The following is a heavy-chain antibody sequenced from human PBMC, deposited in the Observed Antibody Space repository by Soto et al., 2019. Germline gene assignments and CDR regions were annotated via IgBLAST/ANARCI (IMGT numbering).Heavy chain of an antibody. V-gene: IGHV3-7*01. CDR1: RFTFKYFW. CDR3: ARLGNSGYGDFDY. D-gene: IGHD5-12*01. Sequence: PGGSLRLSCATSRFTFKYFWMSWGRQAPGKGLEWVANIKQDGSEIYYADSVKGRFTISRDNARNSLDLQMISLRAEDTAVYYCARLGNSGYGDFDYWGQGILVTVSS. CDR2: IKQDGSEI. J-gene: IGHJ4*02.